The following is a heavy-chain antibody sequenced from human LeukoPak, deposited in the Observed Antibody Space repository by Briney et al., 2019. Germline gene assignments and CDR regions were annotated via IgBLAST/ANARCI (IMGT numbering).Heavy chain of an antibody. CDR1: GFTFSSYS. J-gene: IGHJ4*02. CDR3: ARDPSPSTYYDFFSTGDY. D-gene: IGHD3-3*01. CDR2: ISSSSSYI. V-gene: IGHV3-21*01. Sequence: GGSLRLSCAASGFTFSSYSMNWVRQAPGKGLEWVSSISSSSSYIYYADSVKGRFTISRDNAKNSLYLQMNSLRAEDTAVYYCARDPSPSTYYDFFSTGDYWGQGTLVTVSS.